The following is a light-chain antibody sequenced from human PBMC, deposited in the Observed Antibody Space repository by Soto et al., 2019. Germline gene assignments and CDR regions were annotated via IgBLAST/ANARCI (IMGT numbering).Light chain of an antibody. V-gene: IGKV3-15*01. Sequence: EIVMTQSPAPLSVSPGERATLSCRASQCVSSNLAWYQQKPGQAPRLLIYGASTRATGIPARFSGSGSRTEFTLTISSLQSEDFAVYYCKKYNNWPLTFGGATKVEIK. CDR3: KKYNNWPLT. CDR1: QCVSSN. CDR2: GAS. J-gene: IGKJ4*02.